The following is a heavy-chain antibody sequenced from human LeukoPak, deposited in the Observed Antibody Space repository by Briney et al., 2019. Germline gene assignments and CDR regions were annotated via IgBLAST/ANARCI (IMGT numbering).Heavy chain of an antibody. CDR1: GFTFSDYY. J-gene: IGHJ4*02. V-gene: IGHV3-11*06. Sequence: GGSLRLSCAASGFTFSDYYMSWIRQAPGKGLEWVSYISSSSSYTNYADSVKGRFTISRDNSKNTLYLQMSSLRPEDTAVYYCAKGKGREGDYWGQGNLVTVSS. CDR3: AKGKGREGDY. CDR2: ISSSSSYT.